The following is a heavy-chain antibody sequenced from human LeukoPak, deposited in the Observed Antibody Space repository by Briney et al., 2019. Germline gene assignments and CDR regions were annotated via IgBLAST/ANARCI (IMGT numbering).Heavy chain of an antibody. D-gene: IGHD2-2*01. CDR3: AKTLGYCSTASCSEDDS. J-gene: IGHJ5*01. CDR2: ISISSNYI. Sequence: GGSLRLSCAASGFTFSSYSMNWVRQAPGKGLEWVSPISISSNYIYYADSVRGRFTISRDNAQNSLYLQMNSLRAEDTAVYFCAKTLGYCSTASCSEDDSWGQGTLVTVSS. V-gene: IGHV3-21*01. CDR1: GFTFSSYS.